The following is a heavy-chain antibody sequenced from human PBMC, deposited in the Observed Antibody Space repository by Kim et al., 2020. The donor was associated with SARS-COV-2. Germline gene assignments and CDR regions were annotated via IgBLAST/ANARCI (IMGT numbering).Heavy chain of an antibody. Sequence: GGSLRLSCATSGFIFRDYAMNWVRQVPGKGLEWVSSISGRAGNTYYADSVKGRFTIARDNSNNTLYLHLHNLRPEDTAIYYCAKDPSTHRDYEGGAFDYWGQGTLVTVSS. V-gene: IGHV3-23*01. J-gene: IGHJ4*02. CDR3: AKDPSTHRDYEGGAFDY. CDR1: GFIFRDYA. CDR2: ISGRAGNT. D-gene: IGHD4-17*01.